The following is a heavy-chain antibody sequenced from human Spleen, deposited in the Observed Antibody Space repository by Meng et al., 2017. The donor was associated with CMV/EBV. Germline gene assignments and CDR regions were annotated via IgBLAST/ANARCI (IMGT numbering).Heavy chain of an antibody. CDR3: ARDGEDSSSWSLDY. CDR1: GFTVSSNY. D-gene: IGHD6-13*01. V-gene: IGHV3-53*01. Sequence: GESLKISCAASGFTVSSNYMSWVRQAPGKGLEWVSVIYSGGSTYYADSVKGRFTISRDNAKNSLYLQMNSLRAEDTAVYYCARDGEDSSSWSLDYWGQGTLVTVSS. J-gene: IGHJ4*02. CDR2: IYSGGST.